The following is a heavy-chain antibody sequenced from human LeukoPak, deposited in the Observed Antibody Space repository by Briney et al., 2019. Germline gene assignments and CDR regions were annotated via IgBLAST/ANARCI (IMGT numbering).Heavy chain of an antibody. Sequence: GGSLKLSSVASGFTPSSYGIHWVRQAPGKGLEWVGVISYDGSNKYYAESVKGRFTISRDISKNTLYLQMNSLRTEDTAVYYCAKDSGLDIVATTEGSAFDIWGQGTMVTVSS. V-gene: IGHV3-30-3*02. J-gene: IGHJ3*02. CDR3: AKDSGLDIVATTEGSAFDI. CDR2: ISYDGSNK. CDR1: GFTPSSYG. D-gene: IGHD5-12*01.